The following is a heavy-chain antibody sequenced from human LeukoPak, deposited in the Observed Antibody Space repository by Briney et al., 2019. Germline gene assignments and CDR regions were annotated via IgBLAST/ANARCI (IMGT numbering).Heavy chain of an antibody. CDR2: ISGSGGTT. Sequence: PGGSLRLSCVASGFNFSDYAMNWVRQAPGKGPEWVSAISGSGGTTHYADSVKGRFAISRDNSKNTLSLQMSHLRHEDTARYYCAKDRYSNYGNWFDPWGQGTQVTVFS. D-gene: IGHD4-11*01. V-gene: IGHV3-23*01. CDR3: AKDRYSNYGNWFDP. CDR1: GFNFSDYA. J-gene: IGHJ5*02.